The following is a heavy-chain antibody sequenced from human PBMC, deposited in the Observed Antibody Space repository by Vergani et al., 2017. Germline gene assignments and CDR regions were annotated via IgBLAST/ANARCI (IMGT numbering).Heavy chain of an antibody. CDR2: IYSGGST. CDR1: GFTVSSNY. J-gene: IGHJ4*02. V-gene: IGHV3-53*01. CDR3: ASSYPVAASYDFWSGYLDY. D-gene: IGHD3-3*01. Sequence: EVQLVESGGGLIQPGGSLRLSCAASGFTVSSNYMSWVRQAPGKGLEWVSVIYSGGSTYYADSVKGRFTISRDNSKNTLYLQMNSLRAEDTAVYYCASSYPVAASYDFWSGYLDYWGQGTLVTVSS.